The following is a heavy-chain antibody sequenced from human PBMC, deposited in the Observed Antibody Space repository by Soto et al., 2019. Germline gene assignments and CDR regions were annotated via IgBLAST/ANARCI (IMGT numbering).Heavy chain of an antibody. CDR2: ISSSSSYI. J-gene: IGHJ4*02. CDR1: GFTFSSYS. Sequence: GGSLRLSCAASGFTFSSYSMNWVRQAPGKGLEWVSSISSSSSYIYYADSVKGRFTISRDNAKNSLYLQMNSLRAEDTAVYYCARVLLDYGDYGYYFDYWGQGTLVTV. V-gene: IGHV3-21*01. CDR3: ARVLLDYGDYGYYFDY. D-gene: IGHD4-17*01.